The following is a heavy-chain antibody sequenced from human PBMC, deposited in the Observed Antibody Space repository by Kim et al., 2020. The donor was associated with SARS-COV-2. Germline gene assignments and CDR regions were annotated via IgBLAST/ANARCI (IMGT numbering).Heavy chain of an antibody. CDR2: ITSSGTIT. Sequence: GGSLRLSCAGSGFTFSRYEMNWVRQAPGKGLEWLSYITSSGTITLYADSVKGRFTMSKDNAKNSVYLQMNSLRVEDTAIYYCARDEYGDYDFDYWGQGTLVTVSS. J-gene: IGHJ4*02. CDR1: GFTFSRYE. V-gene: IGHV3-48*03. CDR3: ARDEYGDYDFDY. D-gene: IGHD4-17*01.